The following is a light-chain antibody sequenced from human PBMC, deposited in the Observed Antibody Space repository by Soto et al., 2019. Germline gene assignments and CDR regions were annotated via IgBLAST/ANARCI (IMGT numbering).Light chain of an antibody. Sequence: EIVLTRSPGTLALSPGERATRSCRASQSVSSSYLAWYQQKPGQAPRLFIYGASSRATGIPDRFSGSGSGTDFTLTISRLEPEDFAVYYCQQYGSSSWTFGQGTKVDIK. J-gene: IGKJ1*01. CDR2: GAS. CDR1: QSVSSSY. CDR3: QQYGSSSWT. V-gene: IGKV3-20*01.